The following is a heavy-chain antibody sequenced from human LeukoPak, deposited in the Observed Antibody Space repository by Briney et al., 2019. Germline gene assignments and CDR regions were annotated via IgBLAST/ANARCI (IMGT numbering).Heavy chain of an antibody. CDR1: GVSISTYY. D-gene: IGHD3-22*01. CDR3: ARATSTGYFYFDS. CDR2: IYYSGST. V-gene: IGHV4-59*01. Sequence: SETLSLTCTVSGVSISTYYWSWIRQPPGKRLEWIGYIYYSGSTNYNPSLKSRVTMSVDTSKNQFSLKVNSVTAADTAVYYCARATSTGYFYFDSWGQGTLVTVSS. J-gene: IGHJ4*02.